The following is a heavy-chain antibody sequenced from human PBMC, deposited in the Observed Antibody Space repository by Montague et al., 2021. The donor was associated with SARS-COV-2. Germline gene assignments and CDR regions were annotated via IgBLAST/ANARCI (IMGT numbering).Heavy chain of an antibody. Sequence: SLRLSCAAAGFTFSRYSMNWVRQAPGKGLEWISYISMSETRTRYADSVKGRFTISRDNARNSLYLQMRSLTGGDTAVYYCARVASEHTAMAPDYWGQGTLVTVSS. CDR3: ARVASEHTAMAPDY. CDR2: ISMSETRT. J-gene: IGHJ4*02. V-gene: IGHV3-48*04. D-gene: IGHD5-18*01. CDR1: GFTFSRYS.